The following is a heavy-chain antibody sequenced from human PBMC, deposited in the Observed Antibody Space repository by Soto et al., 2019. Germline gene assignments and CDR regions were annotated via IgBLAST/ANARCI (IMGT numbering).Heavy chain of an antibody. D-gene: IGHD5-18*01. CDR2: IYYSGST. CDR3: ARDRRYNYGNGFDP. CDR1: GGSISSGGYY. V-gene: IGHV4-31*03. J-gene: IGHJ5*02. Sequence: QVQLQESGPGLVKPSQTLSLTCTVSGGSISSGGYYWSWIRQHPGKGLECIGYIYYSGSTYYNPTLKSRVTISVDKSKNQFSLKLSSVTAADTSVYYCARDRRYNYGNGFDPWGQGTQVTVSS.